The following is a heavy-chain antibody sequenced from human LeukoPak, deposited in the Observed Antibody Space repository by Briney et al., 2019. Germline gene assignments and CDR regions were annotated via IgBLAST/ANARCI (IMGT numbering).Heavy chain of an antibody. CDR1: GDSVSSNSAA. CDR2: TYYRSKWYN. Sequence: SQTLSLTCAISGDSVSSNSAAWNWIRQSPSRGLEWLGRTYYRSKWYNDYAVSVKSRITINPDTSKNQFSLQLNSVTPEDTAVYYCARDSKTGLYYRRYHYMDVWGKGTTVTVSS. CDR3: ARDSKTGLYYRRYHYMDV. J-gene: IGHJ6*03. V-gene: IGHV6-1*01. D-gene: IGHD3-22*01.